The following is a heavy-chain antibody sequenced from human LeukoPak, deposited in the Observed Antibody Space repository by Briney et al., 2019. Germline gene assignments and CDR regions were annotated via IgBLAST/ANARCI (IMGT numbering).Heavy chain of an antibody. CDR2: IYSGGST. CDR3: ARDRYYDSSGYSS. V-gene: IGHV3-53*01. CDR1: GFTVSSNY. J-gene: IGHJ4*02. D-gene: IGHD3-22*01. Sequence: GGSLRLSCAASGFTVSSNYMSWVRQAPGKGLEWVSIIYSGGSTYYAASVKGRFTISRDNAKNSLYLQMNSLRAEDTAVYYCARDRYYDSSGYSSWGQGTLVTVSS.